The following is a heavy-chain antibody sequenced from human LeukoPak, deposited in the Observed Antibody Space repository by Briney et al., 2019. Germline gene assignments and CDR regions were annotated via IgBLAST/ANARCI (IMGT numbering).Heavy chain of an antibody. CDR2: IEEDGTQK. CDR1: GFTFNKSW. Sequence: EGSLRLSCAASGFTFNKSWMSWVRQAPGKGPEWVANIEEDGTQKYYVDSVRGRFTISRDNAENSLYLQMNSLRGEDTAIYYCAKTGDRDYWGRGTLVTVSS. J-gene: IGHJ4*02. CDR3: AKTGDRDY. D-gene: IGHD7-27*01. V-gene: IGHV3-7*03.